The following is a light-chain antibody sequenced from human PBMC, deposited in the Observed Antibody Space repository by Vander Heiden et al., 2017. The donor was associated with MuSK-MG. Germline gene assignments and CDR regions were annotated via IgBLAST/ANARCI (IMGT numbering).Light chain of an antibody. CDR3: QAWDSFSEV. J-gene: IGLJ2*01. V-gene: IGLV3-1*01. Sequence: SGTPGQTATLACAGINLGNKYAHWHQPKPAPSTVLCSYQHTKRPSGIPGCVSGAKSANTATLTITGTQTMEEADYYCQAWDSFSEVFGGGTKLTVL. CDR2: QHT. CDR1: NLGNKY.